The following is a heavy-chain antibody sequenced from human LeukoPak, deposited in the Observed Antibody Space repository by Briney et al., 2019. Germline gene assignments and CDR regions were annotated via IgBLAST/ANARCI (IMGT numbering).Heavy chain of an antibody. CDR1: GGTFSSYA. J-gene: IGHJ4*02. CDR2: IIPIFGTA. Sequence: GASVKVSCKASGGTFSSYAISWVRQAPGQGLEWMGGIIPIFGTANYAQKFQGRVTITADESTSTAYMELSSLRSEDTAVYYCAGFKRYFDWLLSSDSFDYWGQGTLVTVSS. V-gene: IGHV1-69*13. D-gene: IGHD3-9*01. CDR3: AGFKRYFDWLLSSDSFDY.